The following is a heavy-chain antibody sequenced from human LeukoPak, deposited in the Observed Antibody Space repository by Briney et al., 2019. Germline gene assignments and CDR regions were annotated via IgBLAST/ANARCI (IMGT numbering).Heavy chain of an antibody. CDR1: GFTFSSYA. V-gene: IGHV3-48*02. CDR2: ISSSSSTI. D-gene: IGHD5-12*01. Sequence: GGSLRLSCAASGFTFSSYALNWVRQAPGKGLEWVSYISSSSSTIYYTDSVKGRFTISRDNAKNSLYLQMNSLRDEDTAVYYCARAPRYSGYDRPLDYWGQGTLVTVSS. CDR3: ARAPRYSGYDRPLDY. J-gene: IGHJ4*02.